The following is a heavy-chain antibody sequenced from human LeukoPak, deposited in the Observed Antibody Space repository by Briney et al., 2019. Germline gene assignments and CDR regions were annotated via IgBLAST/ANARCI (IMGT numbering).Heavy chain of an antibody. CDR3: AREQGGSGTYGVDY. J-gene: IGHJ4*02. Sequence: GASVKVSCKASGYTFTGYYIHWVRQAPGQGLEWMGRINPGSGGTNYAQKFQGRVAMTRDTSISTAYMELSRLRSGDTAVYYCAREQGGSGTYGVDYWGQGTLVTVSS. CDR2: INPGSGGT. V-gene: IGHV1-2*06. D-gene: IGHD1-26*01. CDR1: GYTFTGYY.